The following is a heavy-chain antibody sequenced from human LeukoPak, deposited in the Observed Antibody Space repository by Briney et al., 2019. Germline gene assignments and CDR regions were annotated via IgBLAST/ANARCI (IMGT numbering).Heavy chain of an antibody. J-gene: IGHJ4*02. CDR3: ASEPTLLWFGELSSN. D-gene: IGHD3-10*01. CDR2: ISSSSSYI. CDR1: GFTFSSYS. V-gene: IGHV3-21*01. Sequence: GGSLRLSCAASGFTFSSYSMNWVRQAPGKGLEWVSSISSSSSYIYYADSVKGRFTISRDNAKNSLYLQMNSLRAEDTAVYYCASEPTLLWFGELSSNWGQGTLVTVSS.